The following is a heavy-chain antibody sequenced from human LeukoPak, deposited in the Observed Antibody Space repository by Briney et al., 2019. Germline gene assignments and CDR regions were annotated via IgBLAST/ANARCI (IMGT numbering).Heavy chain of an antibody. D-gene: IGHD6-19*01. CDR1: GFTFSSYA. CDR3: ASDTEYSSGWFNLRAFDY. CDR2: ISGSGGST. Sequence: PGGSLRLSCAASGFTFSSYAMSWVRQAPGKGLEWVSAISGSGGSTYYADSVKGRFTISRDNSKNTLYLQMNSLRAEDTAVYYCASDTEYSSGWFNLRAFDYWGQGTLVTVSS. J-gene: IGHJ4*02. V-gene: IGHV3-23*01.